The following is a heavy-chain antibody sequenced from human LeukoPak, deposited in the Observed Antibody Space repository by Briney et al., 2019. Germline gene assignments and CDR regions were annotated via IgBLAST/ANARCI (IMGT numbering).Heavy chain of an antibody. J-gene: IGHJ3*02. Sequence: SETLSLTCTVSGVSISSYYWSWIRQPPGKGLEWIGYIYHSGSTYYNPSLKSRVTISVDRSKNQFSLKLSSVTAADTAVYYCARVLYYYDSSGYSFDAFDIWGQGTMVTVSS. CDR2: IYHSGST. V-gene: IGHV4-59*12. CDR1: GVSISSYY. CDR3: ARVLYYYDSSGYSFDAFDI. D-gene: IGHD3-22*01.